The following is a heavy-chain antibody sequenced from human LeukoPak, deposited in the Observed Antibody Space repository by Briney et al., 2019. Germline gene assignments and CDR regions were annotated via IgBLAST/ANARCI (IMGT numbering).Heavy chain of an antibody. CDR2: ISLSGQT. CDR1: GGSIRSTNW. Sequence: SETLSLTCGVSGGSIRSTNWWSWVRQPPGQGLAWIGEISLSGQTNFNPSLNGRVTMSLDESRNQLSLKLTSVTAADTAIYYCSRESGAFCPFGYWGQGTLV. J-gene: IGHJ4*02. D-gene: IGHD1-26*01. V-gene: IGHV4/OR15-8*02. CDR3: SRESGAFCPFGY.